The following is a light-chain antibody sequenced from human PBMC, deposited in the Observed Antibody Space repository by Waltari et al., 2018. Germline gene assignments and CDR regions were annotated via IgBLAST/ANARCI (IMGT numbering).Light chain of an antibody. CDR2: YDN. J-gene: IGLJ1*01. CDR3: QVWDANTDPGV. Sequence: SYVLTQPPSVSVAPGATARITRGGNNIKSKSVHRYRQRPGQAPVVVISYDNDRAAGIPERFSGSNSGNTATLTISRVEAGDEADYYCQVWDANTDPGVFGTGTEVTVL. V-gene: IGLV3-21*01. CDR1: NIKSKS.